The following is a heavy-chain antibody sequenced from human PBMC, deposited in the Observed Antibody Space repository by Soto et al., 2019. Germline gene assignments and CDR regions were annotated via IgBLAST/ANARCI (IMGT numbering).Heavy chain of an antibody. CDR2: IYHSGST. V-gene: IGHV4-4*02. CDR3: ARDDGGGVGSYHFDY. CDR1: GGSLSSDNW. D-gene: IGHD3-16*02. J-gene: IGHJ4*02. Sequence: QVQLQESGPGLVKPSGTLSLTCAVSGGSLSSDNWWSWVRQAPGKGLEWIGEIYHSGSTNYNPSLKCRXTXSVDKSKNQFPLRLSSVTAADTALYYCARDDGGGVGSYHFDYWGQGTLVTVSS.